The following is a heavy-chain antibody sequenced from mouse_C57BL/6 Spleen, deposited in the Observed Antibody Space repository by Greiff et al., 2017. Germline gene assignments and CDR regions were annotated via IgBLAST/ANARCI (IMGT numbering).Heavy chain of an antibody. CDR3: ARETEEYFDV. CDR1: GFSLTSYG. V-gene: IGHV2-2*01. CDR2: IWSGGST. J-gene: IGHJ1*03. Sequence: QVQLQQSGPGLVQPSQSLSITCTVSGFSLTSYGVHWVRQSPGKGLEWLGVIWSGGSTDYNAAFISRLSISKDNSKSQVFFKMNSLQADDTAIYYCARETEEYFDVWGTGTTVTVAS.